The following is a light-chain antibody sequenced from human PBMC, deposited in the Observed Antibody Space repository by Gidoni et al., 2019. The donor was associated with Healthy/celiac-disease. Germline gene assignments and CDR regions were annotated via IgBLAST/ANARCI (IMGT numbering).Light chain of an antibody. V-gene: IGKV1-5*01. J-gene: IGKJ1*01. CDR2: DAS. CDR1: HSISSW. Sequence: DIQMIQSPSTLSASVGERVTITCRASHSISSWLAWYQQKPGKAPKLLIYDASSLESGVPSRFSGSGSGTEFTLTISSLQPDEFATYYCQQYNSYSTFGQGTKVEIK. CDR3: QQYNSYST.